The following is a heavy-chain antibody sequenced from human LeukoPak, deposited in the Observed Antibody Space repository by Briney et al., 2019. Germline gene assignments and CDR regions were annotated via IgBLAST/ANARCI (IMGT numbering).Heavy chain of an antibody. V-gene: IGHV4-59*01. CDR1: GGSISSYY. D-gene: IGHD3-10*01. Sequence: PSETLSLTCTVSGGSISSYYWSWIRQPPGKGLEWIGYISCSGSTNYNPSLKSRVTIAVDTSRNQFSLKLSSVTAADTAVYYCARGRLGGSGSYYNVLDYWSQGTLVTVSS. CDR3: ARGRLGGSGSYYNVLDY. J-gene: IGHJ4*02. CDR2: ISCSGST.